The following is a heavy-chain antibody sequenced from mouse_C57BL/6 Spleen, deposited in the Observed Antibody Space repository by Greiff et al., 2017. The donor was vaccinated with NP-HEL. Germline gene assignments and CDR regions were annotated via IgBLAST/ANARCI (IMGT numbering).Heavy chain of an antibody. D-gene: IGHD1-1*01. CDR1: GFTFSDYY. CDR3: ARANYYGSRRDYAMDY. Sequence: EVKLVESEGGLVQPGSSMKLSCTASGFTFSDYYMAWVRQVPEKGLEWVANINYDGSSTYYLDSLKSRFIISRDNAKNILYLQMSSLKSEDTATYYCARANYYGSRRDYAMDYWGQGTSVTVSS. V-gene: IGHV5-16*01. CDR2: INYDGSST. J-gene: IGHJ4*01.